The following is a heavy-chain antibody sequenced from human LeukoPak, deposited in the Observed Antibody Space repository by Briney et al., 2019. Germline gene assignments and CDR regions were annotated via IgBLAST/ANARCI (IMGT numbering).Heavy chain of an antibody. CDR2: IFYGGST. CDR3: ARQSRGIFDY. J-gene: IGHJ4*02. V-gene: IGHV4-39*01. D-gene: IGHD6-13*01. Sequence: SETLSLTCTVSGGSISSTSYYWGWISQPPGKGLEWIGKIFYGGSTYYNPSLKSRVSISVDTSKNQFSLKLSSVTAADTAVYYCARQSRGIFDYWGQGTLVTVSS. CDR1: GGSISSTSYY.